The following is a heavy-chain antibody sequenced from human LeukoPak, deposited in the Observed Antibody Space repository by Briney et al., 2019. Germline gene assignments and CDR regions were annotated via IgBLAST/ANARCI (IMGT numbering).Heavy chain of an antibody. V-gene: IGHV1-24*01. CDR2: FDPEDGET. D-gene: IGHD6-19*01. CDR1: GYTLTELS. Sequence: ASVKVSCKVSGYTLTELSMHWVRQAPGKGLEWMGGFDPEDGETIYAQKFQGRVTMTEDTSTDTAYMELSSLRSEDTAVYYCATMGIAVAGKDYWGQGTLVTVSS. CDR3: ATMGIAVAGKDY. J-gene: IGHJ4*02.